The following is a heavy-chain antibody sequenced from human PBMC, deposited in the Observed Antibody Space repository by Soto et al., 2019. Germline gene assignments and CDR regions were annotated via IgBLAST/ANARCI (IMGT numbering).Heavy chain of an antibody. V-gene: IGHV1-69*06. CDR2: IIPICGTA. Sequence: QVQLVQSGAEVKKPGSSVKVSCKASGGTFSSYAISWVRQSPGQGLELMGGIIPICGTANYAQKFQGRVTITADKPTSTAYMELSSLRSEDTAVYYWARAGYSSSWYGWFDHWGQGTLVSVSS. D-gene: IGHD6-13*01. CDR1: GGTFSSYA. CDR3: ARAGYSSSWYGWFDH. J-gene: IGHJ5*02.